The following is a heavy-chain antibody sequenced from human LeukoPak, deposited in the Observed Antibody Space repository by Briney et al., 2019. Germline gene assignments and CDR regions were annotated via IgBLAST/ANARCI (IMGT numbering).Heavy chain of an antibody. D-gene: IGHD3-9*01. J-gene: IGHJ4*02. CDR2: INHSGST. CDR3: ARGTVLRYFDWLSRGSPSFDY. V-gene: IGHV4-34*01. CDR1: GGSISSYY. Sequence: SETLSLTCTVPGGSISSYYWSWIRQPPGKGLEWIGEINHSGSTNYNPSLKSRVTISVDTSKNQFSLKLSSVTAADTAVYYCARGTVLRYFDWLSRGSPSFDYWGQGTLVTVSS.